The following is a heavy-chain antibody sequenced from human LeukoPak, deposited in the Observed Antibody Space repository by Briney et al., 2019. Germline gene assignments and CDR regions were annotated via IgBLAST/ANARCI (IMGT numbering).Heavy chain of an antibody. V-gene: IGHV4-34*01. CDR2: INHSGST. J-gene: IGHJ4*02. CDR3: ARETQGSSSWY. CDR1: GVSFSGYY. Sequence: PSETLSLTCAVYGVSFSGYYWSWIRQPPGKGLEWIGEINHSGSTNYNPSLKSRVTISVDTSKNQFSLKLSSVTAADTAVYYCARETQGSSSWYWGRGTLVIVSS. D-gene: IGHD6-13*01.